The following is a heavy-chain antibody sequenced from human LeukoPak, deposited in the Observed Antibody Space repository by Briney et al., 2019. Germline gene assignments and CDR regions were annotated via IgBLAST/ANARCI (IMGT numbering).Heavy chain of an antibody. CDR3: AKGMNSSSWYSFWNHYYYYGMDV. CDR2: ISYDGSNK. Sequence: RGSLRLSCAASGFTFSSYGMHWVRQAPGKGLEWVAVISYDGSNKYYADSVKGRFTISRDNSKNTLYLQMNSLRAEDTAVYYCAKGMNSSSWYSFWNHYYYYGMDVWGQGTTVTVSS. CDR1: GFTFSSYG. V-gene: IGHV3-30*18. D-gene: IGHD6-13*01. J-gene: IGHJ6*02.